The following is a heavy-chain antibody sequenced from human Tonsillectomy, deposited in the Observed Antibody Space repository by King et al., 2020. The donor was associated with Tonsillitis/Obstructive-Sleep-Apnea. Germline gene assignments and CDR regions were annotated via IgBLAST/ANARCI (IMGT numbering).Heavy chain of an antibody. Sequence: VQLVESGGGLVQPGRSLKLSCTASGFTFGDYAMSWVRQAPGKGREWVSFIRSKPYGVTTEYSATVKGRFTISRDDSKSIAYLQMHSLKTDDTAVYYCTRETMIAPSGMDVSGQGTTVTVSS. V-gene: IGHV3-49*04. CDR2: IRSKPYGVTT. CDR1: GFTFGDYA. CDR3: TRETMIAPSGMDV. D-gene: IGHD3-22*01. J-gene: IGHJ6*02.